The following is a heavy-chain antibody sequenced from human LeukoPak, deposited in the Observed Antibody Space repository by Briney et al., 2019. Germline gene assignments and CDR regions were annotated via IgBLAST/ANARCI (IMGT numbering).Heavy chain of an antibody. CDR2: IYSGGST. D-gene: IGHD5-18*01. Sequence: GGSLRLSCAASGFTVSSSYMSWVRQAPGKGLEWVSVIYSGGSTYYADSVKGRFTISRDNSKNTLYLQMNSLRAEDTAVYYCARGGWVRAMAIDYWGQGTLVTVSS. V-gene: IGHV3-53*01. CDR3: ARGGWVRAMAIDY. J-gene: IGHJ4*02. CDR1: GFTVSSSY.